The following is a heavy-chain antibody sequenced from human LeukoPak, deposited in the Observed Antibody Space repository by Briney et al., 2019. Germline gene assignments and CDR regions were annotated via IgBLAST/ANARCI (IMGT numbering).Heavy chain of an antibody. CDR2: INHSGST. J-gene: IGHJ4*02. Sequence: PSETLSLTCAVYGGSFSGYYWSWIRQPPGKGLEWIGEINHSGSTNYNPSLKSRVTISVDTSKNQFSLKLSSVTAADTAVYYCARGRYYDSSGYYSLNFDYWAREPWSPSPQ. D-gene: IGHD3-22*01. CDR3: ARGRYYDSSGYYSLNFDY. CDR1: GGSFSGYY. V-gene: IGHV4-34*01.